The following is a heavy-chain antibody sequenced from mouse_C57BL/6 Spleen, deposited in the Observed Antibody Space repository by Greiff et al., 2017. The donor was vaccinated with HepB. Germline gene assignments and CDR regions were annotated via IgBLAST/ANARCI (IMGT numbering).Heavy chain of an antibody. J-gene: IGHJ2*01. CDR2: IYPRSGNT. V-gene: IGHV1-81*01. Sequence: QVQLKQSGAELARPGASVKLSCKASGYTFTSYGISWVKQRTGQGLEWIGEIYPRSGNTYYNEKFKGKATLTADKSSSTAYMELRSLTSEDSAVYFCARRGVLLRYLDYWGQGTTLTVSS. CDR1: GYTFTSYG. CDR3: ARRGVLLRYLDY. D-gene: IGHD1-1*01.